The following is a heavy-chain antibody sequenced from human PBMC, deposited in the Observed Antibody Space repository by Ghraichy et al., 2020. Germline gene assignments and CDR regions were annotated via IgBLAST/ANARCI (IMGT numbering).Heavy chain of an antibody. CDR2: IYYSGST. Sequence: SETLSLTCTVSGGSISSSSYYWGWIRQPPGKGLEWIGSIYYSGSTYYNPSLKSRVTISVDTSKNQFSLKLSSVTAADTAVYYCARQGYGDYLIYYGMDVWGQGTTVTVSS. CDR3: ARQGYGDYLIYYGMDV. J-gene: IGHJ6*02. V-gene: IGHV4-39*01. CDR1: GGSISSSSYY. D-gene: IGHD4-17*01.